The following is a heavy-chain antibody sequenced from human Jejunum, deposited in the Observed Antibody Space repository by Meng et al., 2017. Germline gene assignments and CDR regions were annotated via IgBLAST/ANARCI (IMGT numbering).Heavy chain of an antibody. CDR2: ITGNGGGT. V-gene: IGHV3-23*01. J-gene: IGHJ4*02. CDR1: GFTFSSFG. CDR3: AKVVYSDSRYRGVGFDH. Sequence: GESLKISCAASGFTFSSFGMNWVRQAPGKGLQWVSTITGNGGGTYYADSVKGRFTISRDNSKNTLYLQMSSLRADGTAVYYCAKVVYSDSRYRGVGFDHWGQGTLVTVSS. D-gene: IGHD3-22*01.